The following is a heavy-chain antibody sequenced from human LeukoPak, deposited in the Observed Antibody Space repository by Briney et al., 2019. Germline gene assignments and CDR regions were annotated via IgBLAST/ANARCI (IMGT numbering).Heavy chain of an antibody. D-gene: IGHD5-12*01. CDR3: ARLVGGYDRDYYYMDV. J-gene: IGHJ6*03. Sequence: ASVKVSCKVSGYSLTELSMHWVRQAPGKGLEWVGGFSPGDGETIYAQRFQGRVTMTEATSTDTAYMELRSLTYEDTAVYYCARLVGGYDRDYYYMDVWGKGTTVTVSS. V-gene: IGHV1-24*01. CDR1: GYSLTELS. CDR2: FSPGDGET.